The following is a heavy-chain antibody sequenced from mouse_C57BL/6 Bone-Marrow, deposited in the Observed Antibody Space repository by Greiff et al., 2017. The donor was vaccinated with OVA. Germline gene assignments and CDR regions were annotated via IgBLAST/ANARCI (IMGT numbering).Heavy chain of an antibody. CDR3: ARDLSSQAYYAMDY. D-gene: IGHD3-2*02. CDR1: GFTFSSYA. V-gene: IGHV5-4*01. CDR2: ISDGGSYT. Sequence: EVQLVESGGGLVKPGGSLKLSCAASGFTFSSYAMSWVRQTPEKRLEWVATISDGGSYTYYPDNVKGRFTISRDNAKNNLYLQMSHLKSEDTAMYYCARDLSSQAYYAMDYWGQGTSVTVSS. J-gene: IGHJ4*01.